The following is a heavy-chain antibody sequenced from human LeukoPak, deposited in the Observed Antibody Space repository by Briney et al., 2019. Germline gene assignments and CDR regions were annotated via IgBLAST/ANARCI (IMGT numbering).Heavy chain of an antibody. J-gene: IGHJ4*02. CDR1: GGSISSFY. D-gene: IGHD3-10*01. CDR3: AREPYMIRAFDY. Sequence: SETLSLTCTVSGGSISSFYWSWIRQPPGEGLEWIGRIYTSGSTDYNPSLKSRVTMSVDTSKNQFSLKLSSVTAADTAVFYCAREPYMIRAFDYWGQGTLVTVSS. V-gene: IGHV4-4*07. CDR2: IYTSGST.